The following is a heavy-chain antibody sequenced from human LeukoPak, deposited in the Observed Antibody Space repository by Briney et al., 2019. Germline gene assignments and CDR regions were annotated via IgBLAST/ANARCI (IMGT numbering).Heavy chain of an antibody. D-gene: IGHD5-18*01. CDR1: GGSISSYY. CDR3: ARDRYSYGLFDY. CDR2: IYYSGST. J-gene: IGHJ4*02. Sequence: PSETLSLTCTVSGGSISSYYWSWIRQPPGKGLEWIGYIYYSGSTNYNPSLKSRVTISVDTSKNQFSLKLSSVTTADTDVYYCARDRYSYGLFDYWGQGTLVTVSS. V-gene: IGHV4-59*01.